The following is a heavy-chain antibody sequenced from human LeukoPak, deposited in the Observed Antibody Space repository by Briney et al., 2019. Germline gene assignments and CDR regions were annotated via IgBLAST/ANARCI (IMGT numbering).Heavy chain of an antibody. V-gene: IGHV3-9*01. D-gene: IGHD2-15*01. CDR3: AKDSYCSGGSCYGGLDY. J-gene: IGHJ4*02. Sequence: GGSLRLSCAASGFTFSVYDMKWVRQAPGKGLEWVSGISWNSGDIGYADSVKGRFTISRDNAKNSLYLQMNSLRAEDTALYYCAKDSYCSGGSCYGGLDYWGQGTLVTVSS. CDR2: ISWNSGDI. CDR1: GFTFSVYD.